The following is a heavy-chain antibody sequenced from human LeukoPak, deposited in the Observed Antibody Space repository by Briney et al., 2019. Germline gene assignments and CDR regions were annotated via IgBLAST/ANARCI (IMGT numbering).Heavy chain of an antibody. D-gene: IGHD4-17*01. Sequence: SETLSLTCTVSGGSISSSSYYWGWIRQPPGKGLEWIGSIYYSGSTYYNPSLKSRVTISVDTSKNQFSLKLSSVTAADTAVYYCARFPIGGTANYGEDYWGQGTLVTVSS. V-gene: IGHV4-39*07. CDR3: ARFPIGGTANYGEDY. CDR2: IYYSGST. J-gene: IGHJ4*02. CDR1: GGSISSSSYY.